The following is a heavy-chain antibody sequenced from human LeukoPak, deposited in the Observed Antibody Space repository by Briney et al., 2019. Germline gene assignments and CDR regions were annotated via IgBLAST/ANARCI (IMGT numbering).Heavy chain of an antibody. J-gene: IGHJ2*01. Sequence: ETLSLTCSVSGGSFSSYYWSWIRQPPGKGLEWIGYIYYNGITKYNPSLQSRVTISVDTSKNQFSLKFSSVTAADAAVYYCPRDLPRGHIGAGTGWYFDLWGRGTLVTVSS. CDR3: PRDLPRGHIGAGTGWYFDL. D-gene: IGHD6-13*01. CDR2: IYYNGIT. CDR1: GGSFSSYY. V-gene: IGHV4-59*12.